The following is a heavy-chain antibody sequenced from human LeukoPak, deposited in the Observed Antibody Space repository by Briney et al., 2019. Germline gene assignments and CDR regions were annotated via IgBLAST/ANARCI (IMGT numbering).Heavy chain of an antibody. J-gene: IGHJ4*02. CDR2: ISYDGSNK. CDR1: GFTFNNYG. CDR3: ARDRVGATISFDY. D-gene: IGHD1-26*01. Sequence: GGSLRLSCVASGFTFNNYGMHWVRQAPGKGLEWVAVISYDGSNKYYADSVKGRFIISRDNSKNTLYLQMNSLRAEDTAVYYCARDRVGATISFDYWGQGTLVTVSS. V-gene: IGHV3-30*03.